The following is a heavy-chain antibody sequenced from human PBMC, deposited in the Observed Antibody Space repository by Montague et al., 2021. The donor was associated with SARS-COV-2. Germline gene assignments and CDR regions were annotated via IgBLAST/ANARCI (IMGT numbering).Heavy chain of an antibody. J-gene: IGHJ3*02. Sequence: SETLSLTCTVSGGSISSYYWSWIRQPPGKGLGWNGFIYYCGSTNYNPSLRSRVTISVDTSKNQFSLKLSSVTAADAAVYYCARGSGWMGNAFDIWGQGTMVTVSS. V-gene: IGHV4-59*01. CDR2: IYYCGST. D-gene: IGHD6-19*01. CDR3: ARGSGWMGNAFDI. CDR1: GGSISSYY.